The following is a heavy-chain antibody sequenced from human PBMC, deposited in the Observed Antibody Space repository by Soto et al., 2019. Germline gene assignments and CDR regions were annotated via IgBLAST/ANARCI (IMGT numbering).Heavy chain of an antibody. Sequence: GESLNISCEGSGYSFSSYWIAWVRQVPGEGLECMGIIYPADSDTRYSPSFQGQVTISADKSISTAYLHWNSLKASDTAIYYCARHLTHPHSYYYAMDVWGQGTTVTVSS. CDR2: IYPADSDT. J-gene: IGHJ6*02. V-gene: IGHV5-51*01. CDR1: GYSFSSYW. CDR3: ARHLTHPHSYYYAMDV.